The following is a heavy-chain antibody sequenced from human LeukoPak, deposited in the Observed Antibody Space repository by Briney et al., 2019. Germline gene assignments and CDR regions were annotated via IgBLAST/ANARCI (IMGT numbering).Heavy chain of an antibody. CDR2: ISGGGDST. V-gene: IGHV3-23*01. Sequence: GGSLRLPCAASGFTFSSYAMTWVRQAPGKGLEWLSAISGGGDSTWYADSVKGRFTISRDNSKNTLSLQMNSLRAEDTTVYYCAKGSSAIRPYYFDYWGQGILVTVSS. J-gene: IGHJ4*02. CDR3: AKGSSAIRPYYFDY. CDR1: GFTFSSYA. D-gene: IGHD3-10*01.